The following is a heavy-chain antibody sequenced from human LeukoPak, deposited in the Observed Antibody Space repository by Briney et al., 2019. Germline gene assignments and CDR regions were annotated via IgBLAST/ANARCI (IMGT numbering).Heavy chain of an antibody. Sequence: GGSLRLSCAASRFTFSSYWMHWVRQPPGKGLVWVSRINSDGSSATYADSVKGRVTISRDNAKNTLYLQMNSLRAEDTAVYYCARGDSSAYYSFYYGLDVWGQGTTVTVSS. D-gene: IGHD3-22*01. V-gene: IGHV3-74*01. CDR2: INSDGSSA. CDR1: RFTFSSYW. CDR3: ARGDSSAYYSFYYGLDV. J-gene: IGHJ6*02.